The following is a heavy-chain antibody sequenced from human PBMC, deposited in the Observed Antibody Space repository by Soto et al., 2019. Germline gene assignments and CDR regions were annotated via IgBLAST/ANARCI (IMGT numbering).Heavy chain of an antibody. Sequence: SETLSLTCTVSGGSISSYYWSWIRQPPGKGLEWIGYIYYSGSTNYNPSLKSRVTISVDTSKNQFSLKLSSVTAADTAVYYCARVDRNIRTRRIFDYWGQGTLVTVSS. J-gene: IGHJ4*02. CDR1: GGSISSYY. D-gene: IGHD2-15*01. CDR3: ARVDRNIRTRRIFDY. V-gene: IGHV4-59*01. CDR2: IYYSGST.